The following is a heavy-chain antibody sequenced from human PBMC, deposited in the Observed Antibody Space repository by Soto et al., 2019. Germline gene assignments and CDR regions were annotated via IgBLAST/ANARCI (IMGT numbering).Heavy chain of an antibody. J-gene: IGHJ6*02. V-gene: IGHV1-58*01. CDR2: IVVGSGNT. D-gene: IGHD1-1*01. CDR1: GFTFTSSA. CDR3: AADWAHVDNRMSNSGERQPNTTAYYGMDV. Sequence: GASVKVSCKASGFTFTSSAVQWVRQARGQRLEWIGWIVVGSGNTNYAQKFQERVTITRDMSTSTAYMELSSLGSEDTAVYYCAADWAHVDNRMSNSGERQPNTTAYYGMDVWGQGTTVTVSS.